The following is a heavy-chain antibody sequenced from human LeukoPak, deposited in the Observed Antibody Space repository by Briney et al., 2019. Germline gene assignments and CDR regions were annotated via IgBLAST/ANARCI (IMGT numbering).Heavy chain of an antibody. Sequence: SETLSLTCAVSGSSISSGGYSWTWIRQPPGKGLEWIGYIYHSGSTYYNPSLKSPATISVDRTKNQFSLKLSSVTAADTAVVYCAKGSRYDSSGYYSRDAFDIWGQGTMVTVSS. CDR2: IYHSGST. D-gene: IGHD3-22*01. CDR3: AKGSRYDSSGYYSRDAFDI. V-gene: IGHV4-30-2*01. J-gene: IGHJ3*02. CDR1: GSSISSGGYS.